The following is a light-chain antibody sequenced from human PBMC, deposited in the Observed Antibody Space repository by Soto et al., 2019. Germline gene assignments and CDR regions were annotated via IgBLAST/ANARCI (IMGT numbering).Light chain of an antibody. J-gene: IGKJ1*01. CDR1: QGIGDD. CDR3: LQHNTYPWT. CDR2: AAS. V-gene: IGKV1-17*01. Sequence: DIQMTQSPSSLSASVGDRVIITCRASQGIGDDLGWYQQKPGKAPKRLIYAASSLQSGVPSRFSCSGSGTDFTLTISSLQPDDFASYYCLQHNTYPWTFGPGTKVEVK.